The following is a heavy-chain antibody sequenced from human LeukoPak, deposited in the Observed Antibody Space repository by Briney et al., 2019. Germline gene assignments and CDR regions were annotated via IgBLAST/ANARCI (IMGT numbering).Heavy chain of an antibody. CDR3: ARDYFTGQQLVPGDY. CDR2: ISSSSTI. D-gene: IGHD6-13*01. J-gene: IGHJ4*02. Sequence: GGSLRLSCAASGFTFSSYSMNWVRQAPGKGLEWVSYISSSSTIYYADSVKGRFTISRDNAKNSLYLQMNSLRDEDTAVYYCARDYFTGQQLVPGDYWGQGTLVTVSS. V-gene: IGHV3-48*02. CDR1: GFTFSSYS.